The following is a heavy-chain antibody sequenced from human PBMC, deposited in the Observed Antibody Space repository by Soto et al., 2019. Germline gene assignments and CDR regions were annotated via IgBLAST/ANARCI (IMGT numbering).Heavy chain of an antibody. CDR2: VDSAGSGT. J-gene: IGHJ4*02. CDR1: GFPFTGYW. Sequence: VPLVESGGGSVQPGGSLRLSCAASGFPFTGYWMHWVRQVPGKGPVWVARVDSAGSGTSYADSVKGRFTISRDNAKNTLSPQMDPLRVEDTAVYYCATVFEHWGQGIRVTVSS. V-gene: IGHV3-74*01. CDR3: ATVFEH.